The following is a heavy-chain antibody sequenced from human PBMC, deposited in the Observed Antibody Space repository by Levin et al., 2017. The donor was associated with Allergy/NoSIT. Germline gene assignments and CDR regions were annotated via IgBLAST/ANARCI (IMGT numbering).Heavy chain of an antibody. D-gene: IGHD3-3*01. CDR2: ISGSGGST. CDR3: AKDDDDFWSGLPGY. Sequence: GGSLRLSCAASGFTFSSYAMSWVRQAPGKGLEWVSAISGSGGSTYYADSVKGRFTISRDNSKNTLYLQMNSLRAEDTAVYYCAKDDDDFWSGLPGYWGQGTLVTVSS. J-gene: IGHJ4*02. V-gene: IGHV3-23*01. CDR1: GFTFSSYA.